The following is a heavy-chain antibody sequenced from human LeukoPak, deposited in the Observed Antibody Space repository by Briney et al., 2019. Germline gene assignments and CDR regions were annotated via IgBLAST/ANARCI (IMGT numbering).Heavy chain of an antibody. J-gene: IGHJ4*02. CDR1: GGSFSGYY. CDR2: INRSGST. V-gene: IGHV4-34*01. D-gene: IGHD3-9*01. Sequence: SQTLSLTCAVYGGSFSGYYWTWIRQPPGKGLEWIGEINRSGSTNYNPSLKSRVTISVDTSKNQFSLKLSSVTAADTAVYYCARGGILTGYGDYWGQGILVTVTS. CDR3: ARGGILTGYGDY.